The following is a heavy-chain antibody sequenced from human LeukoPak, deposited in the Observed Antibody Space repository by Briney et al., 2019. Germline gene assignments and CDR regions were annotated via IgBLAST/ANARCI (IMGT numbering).Heavy chain of an antibody. J-gene: IGHJ4*02. Sequence: GGSLRLSCATSGFIFSTAWMGWVRQAPGKGLEWVGLVKSKNDGGTTNYAAPVEGRFTISRDDSESTLYLQMSSLKTEDTAVYYCAADIPGGTYPLDFWGQGTLVTVPS. CDR1: GFIFSTAW. CDR2: VKSKNDGGTT. V-gene: IGHV3-15*01. D-gene: IGHD1-26*01. CDR3: AADIPGGTYPLDF.